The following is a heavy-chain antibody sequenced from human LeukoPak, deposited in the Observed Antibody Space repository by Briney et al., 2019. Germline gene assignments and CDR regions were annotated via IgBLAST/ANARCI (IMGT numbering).Heavy chain of an antibody. CDR3: ARDILSGSYPDY. Sequence: GRSLRLSCAASGFTLSSYAMHWVRQAPGKGLEWVAVISYDGSNKYYADSVKGRFTISRDNSKNTLYLQMNSLRAEDTAVYYCARDILSGSYPDYWGQGTLVTVSS. V-gene: IGHV3-30-3*01. CDR1: GFTLSSYA. J-gene: IGHJ4*02. CDR2: ISYDGSNK. D-gene: IGHD1-26*01.